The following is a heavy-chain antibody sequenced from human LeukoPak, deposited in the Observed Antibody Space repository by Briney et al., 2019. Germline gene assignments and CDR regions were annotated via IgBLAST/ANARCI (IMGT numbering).Heavy chain of an antibody. CDR1: GYTFNSSY. CDR2: INPSDDST. D-gene: IGHD2-15*01. CDR3: ARDRGGGPLGAFDI. Sequence: GASVKVSCKASGYTFNSSYMHWVRQAPGQGLEWMGIINPSDDSTRYAQKFQGRVTMTKDTSTNTVYMHLSSLSSDDTAVYYCARDRGGGPLGAFDIWGQGTMVTVSS. V-gene: IGHV1-46*02. J-gene: IGHJ3*02.